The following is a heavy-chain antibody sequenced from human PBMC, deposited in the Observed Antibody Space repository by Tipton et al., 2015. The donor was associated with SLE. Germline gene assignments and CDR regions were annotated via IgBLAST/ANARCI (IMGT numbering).Heavy chain of an antibody. Sequence: SLRLSCAASGFTFSSYSMNWVRQAPGKGLEWVSYISSSSSTIYYADSVKGRFTISRDNAKNSLYLQMNSLRAEDTAVYYCAGGHGGHYFDYWGQGTLVTVSS. J-gene: IGHJ4*02. CDR2: ISSSSSTI. V-gene: IGHV3-48*01. CDR3: AGGHGGHYFDY. CDR1: GFTFSSYS. D-gene: IGHD3-10*01.